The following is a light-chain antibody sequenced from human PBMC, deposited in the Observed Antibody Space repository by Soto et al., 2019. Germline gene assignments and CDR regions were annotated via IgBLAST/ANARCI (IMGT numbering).Light chain of an antibody. CDR3: SSYTSSSTYL. CDR2: EVS. Sequence: QSALTQPASVPGSPGQSITISCTGTNSDVGAYNSVSWYQQHPDKAPKLIIYEVSYRPSGVSDRFSGSKSDNTASLTISGLHTEDEADYYCSSYTSSSTYLFGTGTKLTVL. V-gene: IGLV2-14*03. CDR1: NSDVGAYNS. J-gene: IGLJ1*01.